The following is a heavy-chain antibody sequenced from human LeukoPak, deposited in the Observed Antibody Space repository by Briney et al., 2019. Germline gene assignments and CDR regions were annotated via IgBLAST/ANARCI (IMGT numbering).Heavy chain of an antibody. CDR1: GGSFSGYY. CDR3: ARGEGSGWYGFDY. Sequence: SETLSLTCAVYGGSFSGYYWSWIRQPPGKGLEWIGEINHSGSTNYNPSLKSRVTISVDTSKNQFSLKLSSVTAADTAVYYCARGEGSGWYGFDYWGQGTLVTVSS. D-gene: IGHD6-19*01. J-gene: IGHJ4*02. V-gene: IGHV4-34*01. CDR2: INHSGST.